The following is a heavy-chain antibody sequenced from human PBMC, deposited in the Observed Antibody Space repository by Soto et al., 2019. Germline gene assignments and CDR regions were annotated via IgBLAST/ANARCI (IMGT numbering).Heavy chain of an antibody. CDR2: ISYDGSTK. CDR1: GFTFSSYD. CDR3: SKYPGNDFRNCLDH. V-gene: IGHV3-30*18. D-gene: IGHD3-16*01. J-gene: IGHJ5*02. Sequence: WGSLRLSCAASGFTFSSYDNHWVRQAPGKGMEWVVGISYDGSTKYYAASVKGRFTISRDKSKNTLYLQMNSLRAENTAVYYCSKYPGNDFRNCLDHCGQGTLVTVSA.